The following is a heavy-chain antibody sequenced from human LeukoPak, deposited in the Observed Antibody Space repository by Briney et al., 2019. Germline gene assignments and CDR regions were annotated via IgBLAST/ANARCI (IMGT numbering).Heavy chain of an antibody. CDR3: ARGNYYGMDV. CDR1: GFTFSSYW. CDR2: INTDGGST. J-gene: IGHJ6*02. Sequence: GGSLRLSCAASGFTFSSYWMHWVRQAPGKGLIWVSRINTDGGSTNYADSVKGRFTISRDNAKYTLYLQMNSLRAEDTAVYYCARGNYYGMDVWGQGTTVTVSS. V-gene: IGHV3-74*01.